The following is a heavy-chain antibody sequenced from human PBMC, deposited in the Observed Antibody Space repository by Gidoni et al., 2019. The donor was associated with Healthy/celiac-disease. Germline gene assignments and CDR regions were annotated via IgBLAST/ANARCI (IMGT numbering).Heavy chain of an antibody. CDR2: ISYDGSNK. Sequence: QVQLVESGGGVVQPGRSLRLSCAASGFTFSSYAMHWVRQAPGKGLEWVAVISYDGSNKYYADSVKGRFTISRDNSKNTLYLQMNSLRAEDTAVYYCARGGSSWLNWFDPWGQGTLVTVSS. D-gene: IGHD6-13*01. J-gene: IGHJ5*02. V-gene: IGHV3-30-3*01. CDR1: GFTFSSYA. CDR3: ARGGSSWLNWFDP.